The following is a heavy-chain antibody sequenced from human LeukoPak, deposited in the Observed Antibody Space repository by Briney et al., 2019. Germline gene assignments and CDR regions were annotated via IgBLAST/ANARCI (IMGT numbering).Heavy chain of an antibody. CDR2: ISYDGSNK. CDR3: ARGTTYYAIDY. V-gene: IGHV3-30*03. CDR1: GFTFSSYG. J-gene: IGHJ4*02. D-gene: IGHD2/OR15-2a*01. Sequence: PWGSLRLSCAASGFTFSSYGMHWVRQAPGKGLEWVAVISYDGSNKYYADSVKGRFTISRDNSKNTLYLQMNSLRAEDTAVYYCARGTTYYAIDYWGQGTLVTVSS.